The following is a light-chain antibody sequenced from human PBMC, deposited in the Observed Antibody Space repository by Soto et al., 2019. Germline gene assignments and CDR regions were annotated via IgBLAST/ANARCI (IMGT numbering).Light chain of an antibody. CDR3: QQSYTTLYT. CDR1: QTISTF. CDR2: AAS. V-gene: IGKV1-39*01. J-gene: IGKJ2*01. Sequence: DIQMTQSPSSLSASVGDRVTITCRASQTISTFLNWYQQKPGKAPKLLIYAASSSQSGVPSRFSGSGSGTDFSLTISSLQPEDFATYYCQQSYTTLYTFGQGTDLEVK.